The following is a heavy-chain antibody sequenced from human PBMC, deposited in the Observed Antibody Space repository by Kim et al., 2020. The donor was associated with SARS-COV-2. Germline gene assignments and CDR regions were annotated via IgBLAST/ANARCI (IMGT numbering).Heavy chain of an antibody. CDR1: GFTFSSYA. CDR3: AKDRPHNYGSGSGWFDP. V-gene: IGHV3-23*01. CDR2: ISGSGGST. J-gene: IGHJ5*02. D-gene: IGHD3-10*01. Sequence: GGSLRLSCAASGFTFSSYAMSWVRQAPGKGLEWVSAISGSGGSTYYADSVKGRFTISRDNSKNTLYLQMNSLRAEDTAVYYCAKDRPHNYGSGSGWFDPWGQGTLVTVSS.